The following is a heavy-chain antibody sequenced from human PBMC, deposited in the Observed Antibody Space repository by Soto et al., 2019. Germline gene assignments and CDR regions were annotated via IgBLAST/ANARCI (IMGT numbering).Heavy chain of an antibody. CDR3: ASYRTSGSWSKFDY. D-gene: IGHD6-25*01. CDR2: IYYNGST. V-gene: IGHV4-31*03. J-gene: IGHJ4*02. Sequence: QVLLQESGPGLMKPSQTLSLTCTVSGLSISSASYYWSWIRQHPGKGLEWVGNIYYNGSTYYSPSVKSRVTVWVDTSKNQFSLRLTSVTAADTAVYYCASYRTSGSWSKFDYWGRGTLVSVSS. CDR1: GLSISSASYY.